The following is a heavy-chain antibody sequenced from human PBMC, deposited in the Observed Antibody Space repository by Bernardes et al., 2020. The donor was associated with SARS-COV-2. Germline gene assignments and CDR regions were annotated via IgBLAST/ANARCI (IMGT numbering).Heavy chain of an antibody. V-gene: IGHV4-59*01. CDR3: ARERAAAGSGWFDP. CDR1: GGSISSYY. D-gene: IGHD6-13*01. Sequence: ETLSLTCTVSGGSISSYYWSWIRQPPGKGREWIGYIYYSGSTNYNPSLKSRVTISVDTSKNQFSLKLSSVTAADTAVYYCARERAAAGSGWFDPWGQGTLVTVSS. CDR2: IYYSGST. J-gene: IGHJ5*02.